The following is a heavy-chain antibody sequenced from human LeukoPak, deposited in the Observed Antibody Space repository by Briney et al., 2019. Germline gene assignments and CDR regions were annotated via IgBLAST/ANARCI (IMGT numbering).Heavy chain of an antibody. CDR1: GCSISSGSYY. D-gene: IGHD3-22*01. CDR3: AREVKGYYDSSGSENFDY. J-gene: IGHJ4*02. CDR2: IYTSGST. V-gene: IGHV4-61*02. Sequence: SETLSLTCTVSGCSISSGSYYWSWIRQPAGKGLEWIGRIYTSGSTNYNPSLKSRVTISVDTSKNQFSLKLSSVTAADTAVYYCAREVKGYYDSSGSENFDYWGQGTLVTVSS.